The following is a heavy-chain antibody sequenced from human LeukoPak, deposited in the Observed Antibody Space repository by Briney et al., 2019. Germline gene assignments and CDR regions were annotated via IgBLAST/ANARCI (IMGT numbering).Heavy chain of an antibody. CDR1: GFTFSSNA. V-gene: IGHV3-21*01. J-gene: IGHJ6*02. Sequence: GSLRLSCAASGFTFSSNALSWVRQAPGKGLEWVSSISSSSSYIYYADSVKGRFTISRDNAKNSLYLQMNSLRAEDTAVYYCARSGRTGTTGYYYYGMDVWGQGTTVTVSS. CDR3: ARSGRTGTTGYYYYGMDV. CDR2: ISSSSSYI. D-gene: IGHD1-1*01.